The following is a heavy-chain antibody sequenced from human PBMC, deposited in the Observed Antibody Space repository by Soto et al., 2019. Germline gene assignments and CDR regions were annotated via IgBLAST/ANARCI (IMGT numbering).Heavy chain of an antibody. V-gene: IGHV4-38-2*02. CDR3: ARDPRLRTFDP. CDR2: IYHSGST. CDR1: GYSISSGYY. Sequence: SETLSLTCAVSGYSISSGYYWGWIRQPPGKGLEWIGSIYHSGSTYYNPSLKSRVTISVDTSKNQFSLKLSSVTAADTPVYYCARDPRLRTFDPWGQGTLVTVSS. J-gene: IGHJ5*02. D-gene: IGHD4-17*01.